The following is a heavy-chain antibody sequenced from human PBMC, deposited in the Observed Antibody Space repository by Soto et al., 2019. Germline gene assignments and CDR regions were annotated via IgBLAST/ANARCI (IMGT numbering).Heavy chain of an antibody. D-gene: IGHD6-25*01. J-gene: IGHJ5*02. CDR2: IIPIFGTA. V-gene: IGHV1-69*01. Sequence: QVQLVQSGAEVKKPGSSVKVSCKASGGTFSSYAISWVRQAPGQGLEWMGGIIPIFGTANYAQKFQGRVTITADESTSTAYMEESRLRSEDTAVYYCARATCSAFSSGCGVGWFDPWGQGTLITVST. CDR1: GGTFSSYA. CDR3: ARATCSAFSSGCGVGWFDP.